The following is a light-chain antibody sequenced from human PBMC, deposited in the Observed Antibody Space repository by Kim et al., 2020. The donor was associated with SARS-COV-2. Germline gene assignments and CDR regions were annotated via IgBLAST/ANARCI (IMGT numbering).Light chain of an antibody. CDR2: GNS. V-gene: IGLV1-40*01. J-gene: IGLJ2*01. CDR3: QSYDSSLSGSV. CDR1: TSNIGAGYG. Sequence: QRVTISCPGRTSNIGAGYGVHWYQQLPGTAPKLLIYGNSNRPSGVPDRFSGSKSGTSASLAITGLQAEDEADYYCQSYDSSLSGSVFGGGTQLTVL.